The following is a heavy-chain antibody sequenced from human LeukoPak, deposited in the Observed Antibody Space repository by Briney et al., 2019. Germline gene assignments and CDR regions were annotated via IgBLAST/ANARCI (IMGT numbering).Heavy chain of an antibody. D-gene: IGHD6-6*01. CDR2: ISGSGGST. CDR3: ARVYSSSSGKNAFDV. Sequence: GGSLRLSCAASGFTFSSYAMSWVRQAPGKGLEWVSTISGSGGSTYHADSVKGRFTISRDNSKNSLYLQMNSLRAEDTAVYYCARVYSSSSGKNAFDVWGQGTSVTVSS. CDR1: GFTFSSYA. J-gene: IGHJ3*01. V-gene: IGHV3-23*01.